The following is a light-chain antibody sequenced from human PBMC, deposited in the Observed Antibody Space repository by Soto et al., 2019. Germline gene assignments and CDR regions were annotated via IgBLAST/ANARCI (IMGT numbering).Light chain of an antibody. CDR2: DAS. Sequence: EIVLTQSPATLSLSPGERATLSCRASQSVSSYLAWYQQKPGQAPRLLIYDASNRATGIPARFSGSGSGTDFTLTISSLEPEDFAVYYCQQYNNWPGFTFGPGTKVDIK. CDR3: QQYNNWPGFT. J-gene: IGKJ3*01. CDR1: QSVSSY. V-gene: IGKV3-11*01.